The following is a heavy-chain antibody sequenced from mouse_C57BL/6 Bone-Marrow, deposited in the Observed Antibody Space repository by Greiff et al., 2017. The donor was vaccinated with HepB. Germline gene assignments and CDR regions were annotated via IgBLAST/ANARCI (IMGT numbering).Heavy chain of an antibody. D-gene: IGHD1-1*01. V-gene: IGHV3-6*01. CDR1: GYSITSGYY. CDR3: ASLLLRY. Sequence: EVKLQESGPGLVKPSQSLSLTCSVTGYSITSGYYWNWIRQFPGNKLEWMGYISYDGSNNYNPSLKNRISITRDTSKNQFFLKLNSVTTEDTATYYCASLLLRYRGQGTLVTVSA. J-gene: IGHJ3*01. CDR2: ISYDGSN.